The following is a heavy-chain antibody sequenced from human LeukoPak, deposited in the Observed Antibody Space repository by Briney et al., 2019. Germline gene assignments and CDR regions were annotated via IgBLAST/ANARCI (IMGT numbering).Heavy chain of an antibody. CDR1: GYSFTSYW. V-gene: IGHV5-51*01. CDR2: IYPGDSDT. J-gene: IGHJ4*02. Sequence: NTGESLKISCKGSGYSFTSYWMGWVRQMPGKGLEWMGIIYPGDSDTRYSPSFQGQVTISADKSISAAYLQWSSLKASDTAMYYCARHQDRDFDYWGQGTLVTVSS. CDR3: ARHQDRDFDY.